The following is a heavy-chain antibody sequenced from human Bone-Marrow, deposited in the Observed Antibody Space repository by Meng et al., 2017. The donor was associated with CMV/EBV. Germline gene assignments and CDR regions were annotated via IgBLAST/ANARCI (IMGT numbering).Heavy chain of an antibody. CDR3: ARVGYCSSTSCYTHAFDI. V-gene: IGHV3-48*04. J-gene: IGHJ3*02. CDR2: ISSSGSTI. D-gene: IGHD2-2*02. CDR1: GFTFSSYW. Sequence: GESLKISCAASGFTFSSYWMSWVRQAPGKGLEWVSYISSSGSTIYYADSVKGRFTISRDNAKNSLYLQMNSLRAEDTAVYYCARVGYCSSTSCYTHAFDIWGQGTMVTVSS.